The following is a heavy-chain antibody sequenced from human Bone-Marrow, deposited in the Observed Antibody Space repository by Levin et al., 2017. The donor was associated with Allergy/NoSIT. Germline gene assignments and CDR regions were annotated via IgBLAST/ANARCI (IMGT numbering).Heavy chain of an antibody. J-gene: IGHJ4*02. Sequence: SETLSLTCTISGSSISDYYWSWLRQPPGKGLEWIGYIHYSGTATYNPSLKSQFTMSVDISRNQFSLSLTSATAADTAVYFCARTPADNLYYFDYWGQGILVTVSP. D-gene: IGHD1-1*01. CDR1: GSSISDYY. CDR3: ARTPADNLYYFDY. V-gene: IGHV4-59*01. CDR2: IHYSGTA.